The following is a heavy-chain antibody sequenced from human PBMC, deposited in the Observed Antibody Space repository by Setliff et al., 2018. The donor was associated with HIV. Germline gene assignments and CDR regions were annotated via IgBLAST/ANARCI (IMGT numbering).Heavy chain of an antibody. J-gene: IGHJ5*02. Sequence: SVKVSCKASGGTFSSSAISWVRQAPGQGLEWMGGIIPMFVTANYAQKFQDRVTITADESTSTAYMELSSLRFEDTAVYYCARAKATRQARPTNCFDPWGQGTLVTVSS. CDR1: GGTFSSSA. CDR3: ARAKATRQARPTNCFDP. D-gene: IGHD1-1*01. CDR2: IIPMFVTA. V-gene: IGHV1-69*13.